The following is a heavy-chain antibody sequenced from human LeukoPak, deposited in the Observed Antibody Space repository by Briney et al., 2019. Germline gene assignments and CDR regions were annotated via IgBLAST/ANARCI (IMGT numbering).Heavy chain of an antibody. CDR3: ATADASVVRGVISGMDV. J-gene: IGHJ6*04. D-gene: IGHD3-10*01. CDR2: FDPEDGET. Sequence: ASVKVSCKVSGYTLTELSMHWVRQAPGKGLEWMGDFDPEDGETLYAQKLQGRVTMTEDTSTDTAYMELSSLRSEDTAVYYCATADASVVRGVISGMDVWGKGPTVTVSS. CDR1: GYTLTELS. V-gene: IGHV1-24*01.